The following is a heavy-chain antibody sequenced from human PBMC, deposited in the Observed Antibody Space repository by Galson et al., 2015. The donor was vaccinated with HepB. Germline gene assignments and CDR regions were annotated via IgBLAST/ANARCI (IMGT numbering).Heavy chain of an antibody. CDR1: GYTLTNYH. CDR3: ARETPDTYYFDY. CDR2: IFAGDSNT. V-gene: IGHV1-46*01. J-gene: IGHJ4*02. Sequence: SVKVSCKASGYTLTNYHFNWVRQAPGQGPEWMGKIFAGDSNTGYAERFQGRVTLTRDSSTSTIYMEVSSLRSDDTAVYYCARETPDTYYFDYWGQGTLVTVSS. D-gene: IGHD2-15*01.